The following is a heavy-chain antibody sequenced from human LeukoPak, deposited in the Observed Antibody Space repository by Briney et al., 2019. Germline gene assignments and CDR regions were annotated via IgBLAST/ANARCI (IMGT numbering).Heavy chain of an antibody. CDR2: INAGNGNT. Sequence: ASVKVSCKASGYIFSSYAINWVRQAPGQRLEWMGWINAGNGNTKYSQKFQGRVTISRDTSASTAYMELSSLRSEDTAVYYCARGSIAAAGTIGYWGQGTLVTVSS. CDR1: GYIFSSYA. CDR3: ARGSIAAAGTIGY. D-gene: IGHD6-13*01. V-gene: IGHV1-3*01. J-gene: IGHJ4*02.